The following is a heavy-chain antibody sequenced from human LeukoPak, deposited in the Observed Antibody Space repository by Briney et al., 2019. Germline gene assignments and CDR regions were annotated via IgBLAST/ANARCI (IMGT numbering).Heavy chain of an antibody. CDR2: IYYSGST. CDR3: ARAYCSGGSCYRGPWFDP. Sequence: SETLSLTCTVSGGSISSSSYYWGWIRQPPGKGLEWIGSIYYSGSTYYNPSLKSRVTISVDTSKNQFSLKLSSVTAADTAVYYCARAYCSGGSCYRGPWFDPWGQGTLVTVSS. D-gene: IGHD2-15*01. V-gene: IGHV4-39*01. CDR1: GGSISSSSYY. J-gene: IGHJ5*02.